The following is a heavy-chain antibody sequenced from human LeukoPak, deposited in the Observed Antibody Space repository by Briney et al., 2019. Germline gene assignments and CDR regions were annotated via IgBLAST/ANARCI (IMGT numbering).Heavy chain of an antibody. Sequence: SETLSLTCTVSGGSISSGSYYWSWIRQPAGKGLEWIGRIYHSGRTFYNPSLKSRVTISVDTSKNQFSLKLSSVTAADTAVYYCARLTDGGLYFDYWGQGTLVTVSS. CDR1: GGSISSGSYY. J-gene: IGHJ4*02. D-gene: IGHD4-23*01. CDR2: IYHSGRT. CDR3: ARLTDGGLYFDY. V-gene: IGHV4-61*10.